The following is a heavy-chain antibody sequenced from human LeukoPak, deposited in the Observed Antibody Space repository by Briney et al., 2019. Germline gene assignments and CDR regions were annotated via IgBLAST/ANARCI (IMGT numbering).Heavy chain of an antibody. Sequence: GGSLRLSCAASGFTFSSYAMSWVRQAPGKGLEWVSAISGSGGSTYYADSVKGRFTISRDNSKNTLYLQLNSLRAEDTAVYYCAKDPRGYYDYVWGSYRYGWYFDLWGRGTLVTVSS. CDR3: AKDPRGYYDYVWGSYRYGWYFDL. CDR2: ISGSGGST. V-gene: IGHV3-23*01. J-gene: IGHJ2*01. CDR1: GFTFSSYA. D-gene: IGHD3-16*02.